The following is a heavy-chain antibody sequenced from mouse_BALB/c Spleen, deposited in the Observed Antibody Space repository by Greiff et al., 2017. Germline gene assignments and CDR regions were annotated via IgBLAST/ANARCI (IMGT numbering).Heavy chain of an antibody. V-gene: IGHV5-6-5*01. CDR2: ISSGGST. CDR3: ARGDYDYDGDYYAMDY. D-gene: IGHD2-4*01. J-gene: IGHJ4*01. Sequence: EVQGVESGGGLVKPGGSLKLSCAASGFTFSSYAMSWVRQTPEKRLEWVASISSGGSTYYPDSVKGRFTISRDNARNILYLQMSSLRSEDTAMYYCARGDYDYDGDYYAMDYWGQGTSVTVSS. CDR1: GFTFSSYA.